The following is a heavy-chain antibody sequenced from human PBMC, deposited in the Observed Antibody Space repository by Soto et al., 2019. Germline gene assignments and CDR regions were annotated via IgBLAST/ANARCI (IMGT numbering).Heavy chain of an antibody. D-gene: IGHD3-10*01. J-gene: IGHJ4*02. Sequence: QVQLVESGGGVVQPGRSLRLSCAASGFTFSSYGMHWVRQAPGKGLEWVAVIWYDGSNKYYADSVKGRFTISRDNSKNTLYVQMNSLRAEDTAVYYCAREDYGSGSFDYWGQGTLVTVSS. CDR3: AREDYGSGSFDY. V-gene: IGHV3-33*01. CDR2: IWYDGSNK. CDR1: GFTFSSYG.